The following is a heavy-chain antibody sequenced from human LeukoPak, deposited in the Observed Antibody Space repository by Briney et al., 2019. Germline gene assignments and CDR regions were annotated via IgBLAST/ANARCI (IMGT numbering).Heavy chain of an antibody. CDR3: ARVSYSSSWYDYYGMDV. CDR2: IKQDGSEK. J-gene: IGHJ6*02. Sequence: GGSLRLSCAASGFTFSSYWMSWVRQAPGKGLEWVANIKQDGSEKYYVDSVKGRFTISRDNAKNSLYLQMNSLRAEDTAVYYCARVSYSSSWYDYYGMDVWGQGTTVTVSS. V-gene: IGHV3-7*04. CDR1: GFTFSSYW. D-gene: IGHD6-13*01.